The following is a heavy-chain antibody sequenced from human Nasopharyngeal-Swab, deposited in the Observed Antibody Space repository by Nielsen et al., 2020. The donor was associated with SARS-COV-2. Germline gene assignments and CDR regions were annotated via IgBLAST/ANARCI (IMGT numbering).Heavy chain of an antibody. Sequence: ASVKVSCKASGYNFTTYDFNWVRQATGQGLEWMGWMNPNSGNTGYAQKFQGRVTMTTDTSTSTAYMELRSLRSDDTAVYYSAREPPLGYCSSTSCPGWFDPWGQGTLVTVSS. CDR3: AREPPLGYCSSTSCPGWFDP. V-gene: IGHV1-8*01. J-gene: IGHJ5*02. D-gene: IGHD2-2*01. CDR2: MNPNSGNT. CDR1: GYNFTTYD.